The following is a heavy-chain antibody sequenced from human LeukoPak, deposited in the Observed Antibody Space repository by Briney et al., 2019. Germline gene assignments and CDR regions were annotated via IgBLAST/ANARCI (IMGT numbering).Heavy chain of an antibody. CDR3: AREDYYYYYYMDV. CDR2: IYTSGST. CDR1: GGSIRSYY. V-gene: IGHV4-4*07. Sequence: SETLSLTCTVSGGSIRSYYWSWIRQPAGKGLEWIGRIYTSGSTNCNPSLKSRVTMSVDTSKNQISLKLSSVTAADTAVYYCAREDYYYYYYMDVWGKGTTVTVSS. J-gene: IGHJ6*03.